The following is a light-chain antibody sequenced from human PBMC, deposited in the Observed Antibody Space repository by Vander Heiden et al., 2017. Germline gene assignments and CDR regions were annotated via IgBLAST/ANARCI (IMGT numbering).Light chain of an antibody. V-gene: IGKV1-5*01. CDR2: DAS. CDR1: QSISSW. CDR3: QQYNSYWWT. Sequence: DIQMTQSPSTLPASVGDRVTITCRASQSISSWLAWYQQKPGKAPKLLSYDASSLESGVPSRFSGSGSGTEFTLTISSLQPDDFATYYCQQYNSYWWTFGQGTKVEIK. J-gene: IGKJ1*01.